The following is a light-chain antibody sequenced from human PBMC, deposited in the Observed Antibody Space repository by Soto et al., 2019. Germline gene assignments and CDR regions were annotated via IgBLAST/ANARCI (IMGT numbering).Light chain of an antibody. CDR3: SSYTSSSTYV. J-gene: IGLJ1*01. CDR2: DVS. Sequence: QSALTQPPSVSGSPGQSVAISCTGTSSDVGNYNRVSWYQQPPGTAHKLMIYDVSNRPSGVPDRFSGSKSGNTASLTISGLQADDEADYYCSSYTSSSTYVFGTGTKLTVL. V-gene: IGLV2-18*02. CDR1: SSDVGNYNR.